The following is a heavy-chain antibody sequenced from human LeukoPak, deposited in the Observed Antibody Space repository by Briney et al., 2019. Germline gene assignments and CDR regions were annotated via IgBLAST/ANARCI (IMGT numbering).Heavy chain of an antibody. CDR1: GSTFSDHY. Sequence: GGSLRLSCVASGSTFSDHYMDWVRQAPGKGLEWVARIRNRARGYTTDYAASAKGRFTISRGDSEGSLYLQMNSLQTEDTAVYYCATETKDSSAYYYFDYWGQGALVTVSS. J-gene: IGHJ4*02. CDR2: IRNRARGYTT. V-gene: IGHV3-72*01. CDR3: ATETKDSSAYYYFDY. D-gene: IGHD3-22*01.